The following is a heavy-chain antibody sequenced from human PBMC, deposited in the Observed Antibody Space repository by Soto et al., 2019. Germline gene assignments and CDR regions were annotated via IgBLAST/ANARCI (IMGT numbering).Heavy chain of an antibody. Sequence: GSLRLSCTASGFTFGDYAMSWVRQAPGKGLEWVGFIRSKAYGGTTEYAASVKGRFTISRDDSKSIAYLQMNSLKTEDTAVYYCTRARMKYYFDYWGHGTLVTVSS. CDR3: TRARMKYYFDY. CDR2: IRSKAYGGTT. J-gene: IGHJ4*01. V-gene: IGHV3-49*04. CDR1: GFTFGDYA.